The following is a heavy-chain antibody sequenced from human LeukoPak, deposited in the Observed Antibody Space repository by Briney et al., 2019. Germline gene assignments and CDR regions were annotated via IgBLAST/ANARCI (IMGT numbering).Heavy chain of an antibody. CDR1: GYTFTSYD. J-gene: IGHJ4*02. D-gene: IGHD3-10*01. V-gene: IGHV1-8*01. Sequence: EASVKVSCKASGYTFTSYDINWVRQATGQGLEWMGWMNPNSGNTGYAQKFQGRVTMTRNTSISTAYMELSSLRSEDTAVYYCARDLIPSITMVRGVEGVDYWGQGTLVTVSS. CDR2: MNPNSGNT. CDR3: ARDLIPSITMVRGVEGVDY.